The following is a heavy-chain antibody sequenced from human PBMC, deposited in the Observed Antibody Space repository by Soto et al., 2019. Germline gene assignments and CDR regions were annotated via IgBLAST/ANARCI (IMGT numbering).Heavy chain of an antibody. J-gene: IGHJ3*02. CDR2: ISSSSSYI. D-gene: IGHD2-15*01. CDR3: ARDPGYCSGGSCYSDAFDI. Sequence: GGSLRLSCAASGFTFSSYSMNWVRQAPGKGLEWVSSISSSSSYIYYADSVKGRFTISRDNAKNSLYLQMNSLRAEDTAVYYCARDPGYCSGGSCYSDAFDIWGQGTMVTVSS. CDR1: GFTFSSYS. V-gene: IGHV3-21*01.